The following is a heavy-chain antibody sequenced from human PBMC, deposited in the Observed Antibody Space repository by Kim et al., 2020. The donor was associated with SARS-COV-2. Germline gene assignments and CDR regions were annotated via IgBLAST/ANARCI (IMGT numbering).Heavy chain of an antibody. CDR2: IYYSGST. CDR3: ARAGGGQWLVQGGYYFDY. CDR1: GGSISSGGYY. D-gene: IGHD6-19*01. Sequence: SETLSLTCTVSGGSISSGGYYWSWIRQHPGKGLEWIGYIYYSGSTYYNPSLKSRVTISVDTSKNQFSLKLSSVTAADTAVYYCARAGGGQWLVQGGYYFDYWGQGTLVTVSS. J-gene: IGHJ4*02. V-gene: IGHV4-31*03.